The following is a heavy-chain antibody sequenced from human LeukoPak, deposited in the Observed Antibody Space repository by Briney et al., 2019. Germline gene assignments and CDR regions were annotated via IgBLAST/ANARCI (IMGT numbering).Heavy chain of an antibody. CDR1: GYTFTSYG. CDR2: IIPIFGTA. Sequence: GASVKVSCKASGYTFTSYGISWVRQAPGQGLEWMGGIIPIFGTANYAQKFQGRVTITADESTSTAYMELSSLRSEDTAVYYCELYSSSWYYFDYWGQGTLVTVSS. V-gene: IGHV1-69*13. CDR3: ELYSSSWYYFDY. J-gene: IGHJ4*02. D-gene: IGHD6-13*01.